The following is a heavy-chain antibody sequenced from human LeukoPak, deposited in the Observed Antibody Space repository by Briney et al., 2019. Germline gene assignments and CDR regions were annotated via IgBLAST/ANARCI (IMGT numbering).Heavy chain of an antibody. D-gene: IGHD3-10*01. J-gene: IGHJ3*02. CDR1: GYTFTSYY. CDR2: INPSGGST. Sequence: ASVKVPCKASGYTFTSYYMHWVRQAPGQGLEWMGIINPSGGSTSYAQKFQGRVTMTRDTSTSTVYMELSSLRSEDTAVYYCARDPQTDIYYMGEAFDIWGQGTMVTVSS. CDR3: ARDPQTDIYYMGEAFDI. V-gene: IGHV1-46*03.